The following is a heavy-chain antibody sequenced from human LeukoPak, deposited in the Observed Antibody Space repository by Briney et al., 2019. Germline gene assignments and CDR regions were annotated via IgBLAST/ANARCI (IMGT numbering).Heavy chain of an antibody. J-gene: IGHJ4*02. Sequence: PGRSLRLSCAASGFTFSGYAMHWVRQAPGKGLEWVAVISYDGSNKYYADSVKGRFTISRDNSKNTLYLQMNSLRAEDTAVYYCAREGASSLVRGVIGYWGPGTLVTVSS. CDR1: GFTFSGYA. CDR3: AREGASSLVRGVIGY. CDR2: ISYDGSNK. D-gene: IGHD3-10*01. V-gene: IGHV3-30-3*01.